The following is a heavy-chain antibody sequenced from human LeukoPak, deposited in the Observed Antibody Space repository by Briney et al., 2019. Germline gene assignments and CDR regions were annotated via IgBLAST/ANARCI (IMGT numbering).Heavy chain of an antibody. CDR2: IYTSGST. D-gene: IGHD6-6*01. J-gene: IGHJ3*02. CDR1: GGSFSGYY. V-gene: IGHV4-4*07. Sequence: SETLSLTCAVYGGSFSGYYWSWIRQPAGKGLEWIGRIYTSGSTNYNPSLKSRVTISVDTSKNQFSLKLSSVTAADTAVYYCARDGEHSSSLDAFDIWGQGTMVTVSS. CDR3: ARDGEHSSSLDAFDI.